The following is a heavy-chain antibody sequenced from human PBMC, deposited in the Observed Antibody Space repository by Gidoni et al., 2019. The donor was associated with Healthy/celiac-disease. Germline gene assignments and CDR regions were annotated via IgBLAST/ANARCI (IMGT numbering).Heavy chain of an antibody. J-gene: IGHJ4*02. CDR2: ISSSSSYI. CDR1: GFTFSSYS. V-gene: IGHV3-21*01. D-gene: IGHD2-2*01. Sequence: EVQLVESGGGLVKPGGSLRISCAASGFTFSSYSMNWVRQAPGKGLEWVSSISSSSSYIYYADSVKGRFTISRDNAKNSLYLQMNSLRAEDTAVYYCASRRYQLLFAIHWGQGTLVTVSS. CDR3: ASRRYQLLFAIH.